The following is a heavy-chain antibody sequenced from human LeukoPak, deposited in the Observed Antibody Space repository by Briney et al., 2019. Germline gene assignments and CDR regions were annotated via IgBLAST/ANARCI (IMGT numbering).Heavy chain of an antibody. CDR1: GGFFSGYY. J-gene: IGHJ4*02. CDR3: ARGRDEYKGGNY. V-gene: IGHV4-34*01. CDR2: IHPSGST. Sequence: SETLSLTCAVYGGFFSGYYLNWIRQPPGKGLEWIGEIHPSGSTNYNPSLKSRVTISVDTSKNQFSLKMSSVTAADTAVYYCARGRDEYKGGNYWGQGTLVTVSS. D-gene: IGHD5-24*01.